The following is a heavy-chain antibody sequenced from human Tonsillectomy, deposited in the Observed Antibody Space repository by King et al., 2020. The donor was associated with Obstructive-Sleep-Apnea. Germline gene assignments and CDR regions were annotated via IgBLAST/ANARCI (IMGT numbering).Heavy chain of an antibody. CDR2: IKSKTDGGKI. Sequence: VQLVESGGGLVKPGGSLRLSCAASGFTFSNAWLSWVRQAPRKGLEGVGRIKSKTDGGKIDYAAPVKGRFTISRDDSKNTLYLQMNSLKTEDTAVYYCTASVFWSGYYRGYWGQGTLVTVSS. D-gene: IGHD3-3*01. CDR3: TASVFWSGYYRGY. CDR1: GFTFSNAW. V-gene: IGHV3-15*01. J-gene: IGHJ4*02.